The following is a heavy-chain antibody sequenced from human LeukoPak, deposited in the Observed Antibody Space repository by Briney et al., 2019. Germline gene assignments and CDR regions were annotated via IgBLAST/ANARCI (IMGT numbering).Heavy chain of an antibody. CDR2: IRGSGGST. J-gene: IGHJ4*02. V-gene: IGHV3-23*01. D-gene: IGHD3-10*01. CDR1: GFTFSSYA. CDR3: AKDRVTMVRGVINYFDY. Sequence: GGSLRLPCAASGFTFSSYAMSWVRQAPGKGLEGVSAIRGSGGSTYYAGSVKGRFTISRDNSKNTLYLQMNSLRAEDTAVYYCAKDRVTMVRGVINYFDYWGQGTLVTVSS.